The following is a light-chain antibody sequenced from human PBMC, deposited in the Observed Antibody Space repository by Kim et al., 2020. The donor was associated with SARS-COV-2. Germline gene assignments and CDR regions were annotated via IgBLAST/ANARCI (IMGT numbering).Light chain of an antibody. J-gene: IGKJ4*01. CDR2: GAS. CDR3: QQYNKWPLT. CDR1: ESFTSK. V-gene: IGKV3-15*01. Sequence: EIVMSQSPASLSVSPGERVTLSCRASESFTSKLAWYQQKPGQAPRLLIYGASTRATDIPARFSGRGSGTEFTLTISSLQSEDFAVYYCQQYNKWPLTFGGGTKVDIK.